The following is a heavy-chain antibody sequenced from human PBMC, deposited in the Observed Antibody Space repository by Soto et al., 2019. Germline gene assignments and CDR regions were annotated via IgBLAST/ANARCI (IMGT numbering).Heavy chain of an antibody. CDR2: INPSGGST. Sequence: GASVKVSCKASGYTFTSYYMHWVRQAPGQGLEWMGIINPSGGSTSYAQKFQGRVTMTRDTSTSTVYMELSSLRSEDTAVYYCARDLEATTTVVGHDAFDIWGQGTMVTVSS. CDR1: GYTFTSYY. V-gene: IGHV1-46*01. D-gene: IGHD4-17*01. J-gene: IGHJ3*02. CDR3: ARDLEATTTVVGHDAFDI.